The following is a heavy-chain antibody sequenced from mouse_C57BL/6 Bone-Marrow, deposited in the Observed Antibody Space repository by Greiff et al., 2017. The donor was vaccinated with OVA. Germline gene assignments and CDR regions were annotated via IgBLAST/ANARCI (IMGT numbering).Heavy chain of an antibody. CDR1: GYTFTNYW. D-gene: IGHD2-4*01. Sequence: QVQLQQSGAELVRPGTSVKMSCKASGYTFTNYWIGWAKQRPGHGLEWIGDIYPGGGYTNYNEKFKCKATLTADKSSSTAYMQFSSLTSEDSAIYYCARSYYDYPFAYWGQGTLVTVSA. J-gene: IGHJ3*01. CDR2: IYPGGGYT. CDR3: ARSYYDYPFAY. V-gene: IGHV1-63*01.